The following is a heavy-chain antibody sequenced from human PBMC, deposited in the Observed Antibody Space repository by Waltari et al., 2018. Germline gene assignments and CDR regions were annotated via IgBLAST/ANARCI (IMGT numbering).Heavy chain of an antibody. CDR2: INAGNGNT. CDR1: GYTFTSYA. D-gene: IGHD3-16*02. CDR3: ARDWGLRLGELSP. V-gene: IGHV1-3*03. Sequence: QVQLVQSGAEVKKPGASVKVSCKASGYTFTSYAMHWVRQAPGQRLEWMGWINAGNGNTKYSQEFQGRVTITRDTSASTAYMELSSLRSEDMAVYYCARDWGLRLGELSPWGQGTLVTVSS. J-gene: IGHJ5*02.